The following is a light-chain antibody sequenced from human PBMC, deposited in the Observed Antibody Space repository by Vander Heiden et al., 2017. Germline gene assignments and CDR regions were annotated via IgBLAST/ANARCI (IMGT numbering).Light chain of an antibody. Sequence: QSVLTQPPSRSGTPGLRVTISCSGSSSNIGSNTVTWYQQLPGTAPKLLIYSNNQRPAGVPDRFSGSKSGTSAALAISGLQSEDEADYYCAAWEDSLNGRWVFGGGTKLTVL. J-gene: IGLJ3*02. V-gene: IGLV1-44*01. CDR2: SNN. CDR1: SSNIGSNT. CDR3: AAWEDSLNGRWV.